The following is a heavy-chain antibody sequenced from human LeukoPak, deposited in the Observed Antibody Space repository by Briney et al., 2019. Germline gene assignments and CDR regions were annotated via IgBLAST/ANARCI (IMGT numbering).Heavy chain of an antibody. V-gene: IGHV1-3*01. CDR3: ARDLLAYDYVWGSYGFDY. J-gene: IGHJ4*02. D-gene: IGHD3-16*01. CDR2: ITAGNGNT. Sequence: ASVKVSCKASGYTFTSYAMHWVRQPPGRRLEWMGWITAGNGNTKDSQKFQGRVTVTRDTSASTAYMELSSLRSEDTAVYYCARDLLAYDYVWGSYGFDYWGQGTLVTVSS. CDR1: GYTFTSYA.